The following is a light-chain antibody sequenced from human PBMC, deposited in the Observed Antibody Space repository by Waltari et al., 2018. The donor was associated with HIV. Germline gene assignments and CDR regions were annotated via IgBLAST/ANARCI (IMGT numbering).Light chain of an antibody. CDR2: GAS. J-gene: IGKJ2*01. Sequence: EIVMTQSPATLSVSPGERATLSCRASQSVRSNLAWYQQKPGQAPRLLIYGASTRAAVIPARFSCSGSGTEFTLTISSLQSEDFAVYYCQQYNNWPPYTFGQGSKLEIK. CDR3: QQYNNWPPYT. V-gene: IGKV3-15*01. CDR1: QSVRSN.